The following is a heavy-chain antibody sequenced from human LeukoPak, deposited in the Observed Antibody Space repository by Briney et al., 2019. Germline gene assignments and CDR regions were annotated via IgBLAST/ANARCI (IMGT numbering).Heavy chain of an antibody. D-gene: IGHD3-22*01. CDR1: GGSTSSSSYY. J-gene: IGHJ4*02. V-gene: IGHV4-39*07. CDR2: MYYSGST. CDR3: ARDKSGYYPSFDY. Sequence: SETLSLTCTVSGGSTSSSSYYWGWIRQPPGKGLEWIGSMYYSGSTYYNPSLKSRVTISVDTSKNQFSLKLSSVTAADTAVYYCARDKSGYYPSFDYWGQGTLVTVSS.